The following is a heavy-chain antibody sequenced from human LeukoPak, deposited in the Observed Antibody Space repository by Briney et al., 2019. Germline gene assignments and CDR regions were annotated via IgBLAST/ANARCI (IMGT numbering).Heavy chain of an antibody. Sequence: SETLSLTCTVPGGSISSYYWSWNRQPAGKGLEWIARIYISGSTNYNPSLKSRVTISVDKSKNQFSLKLSSVTAADTAVYYCARAKDILTPTDAFDIWGQGTMVTVSS. J-gene: IGHJ3*02. CDR2: IYISGST. D-gene: IGHD3-9*01. CDR3: ARAKDILTPTDAFDI. V-gene: IGHV4-4*07. CDR1: GGSISSYY.